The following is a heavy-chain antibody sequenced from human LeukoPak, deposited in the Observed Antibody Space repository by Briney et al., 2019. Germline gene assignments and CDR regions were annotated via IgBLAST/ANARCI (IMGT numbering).Heavy chain of an antibody. CDR1: DDSVSSGTYY. J-gene: IGHJ1*01. Sequence: SETLSLTCTVSDDSVSSGTYYWSWVWQPPGKGLEWMGSIHYSGSTNYNPSLQSRVTISVDTSRKQFSLKLRSVTAADTAVYFCARVYYYDSSGYLFFQYWGQGTLVTVSS. CDR3: ARVYYYDSSGYLFFQY. V-gene: IGHV4-61*01. CDR2: IHYSGST. D-gene: IGHD3-22*01.